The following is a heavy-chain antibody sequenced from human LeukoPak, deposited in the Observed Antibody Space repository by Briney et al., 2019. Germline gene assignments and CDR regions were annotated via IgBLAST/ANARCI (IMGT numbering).Heavy chain of an antibody. J-gene: IGHJ4*02. Sequence: PSETLSLTCTVSGGSISSYYWTWIRQPPGKGLEWIGYISYSGSTNYNPSLKSRVTISVDTSKNQFSLKLSSATAADTAVYYCARESLPRYYFDYWGQGTLVTVSS. CDR1: GGSISSYY. D-gene: IGHD5-24*01. CDR3: ARESLPRYYFDY. V-gene: IGHV4-59*01. CDR2: ISYSGST.